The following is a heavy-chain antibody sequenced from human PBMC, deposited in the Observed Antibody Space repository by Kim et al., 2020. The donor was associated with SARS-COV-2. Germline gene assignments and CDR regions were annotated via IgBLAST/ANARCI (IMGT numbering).Heavy chain of an antibody. CDR3: ASSYYNILTNYYVIFDY. D-gene: IGHD3-9*01. CDR1: GGSISRSSYY. CDR2: ISYSGVP. J-gene: IGHJ4*02. Sequence: SETLSLTCTVSGGSISRSSYYWGWIRQPPGKGLEWIGSISYSGVPYYSPSLKSRVTLSVDMCKNQFSLKLSSVTATDTAVYYCASSYYNILTNYYVIFDYWGQGTLVTVSS. V-gene: IGHV4-39*01.